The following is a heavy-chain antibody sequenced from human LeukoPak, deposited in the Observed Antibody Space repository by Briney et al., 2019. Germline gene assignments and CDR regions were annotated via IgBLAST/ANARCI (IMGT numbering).Heavy chain of an antibody. Sequence: ASVKVSCKASGYTFTGYYMHWVRQASGQGLEWMGWINPNSGGTNYAQKFQGRVTMTRDTSISTAYMELSRLRSDDTAVYYCARDGEDYYDSSGYYNWFDPWGQGTLVTVSS. J-gene: IGHJ5*02. CDR3: ARDGEDYYDSSGYYNWFDP. V-gene: IGHV1-2*02. D-gene: IGHD3-22*01. CDR1: GYTFTGYY. CDR2: INPNSGGT.